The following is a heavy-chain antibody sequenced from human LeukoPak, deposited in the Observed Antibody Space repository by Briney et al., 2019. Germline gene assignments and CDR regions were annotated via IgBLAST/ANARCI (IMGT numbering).Heavy chain of an antibody. CDR1: GYTLTELS. J-gene: IGHJ4*02. Sequence: GASVKVSCKVSGYTLTELSMHWVRQAPGKGLEWMGGFDPEDGETIYAQKFQGRVTMTEDTSTDTAYMELSSLRSEDTAVYYCATGFVGKISSGYYVLRGFDYWGQGTLVTVSS. CDR2: FDPEDGET. D-gene: IGHD3-22*01. V-gene: IGHV1-24*01. CDR3: ATGFVGKISSGYYVLRGFDY.